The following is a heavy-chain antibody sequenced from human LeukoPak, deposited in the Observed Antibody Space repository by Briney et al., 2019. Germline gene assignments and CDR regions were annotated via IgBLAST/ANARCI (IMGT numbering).Heavy chain of an antibody. V-gene: IGHV1-46*01. Sequence: GASVKVSCKASGYTFTSYYMHWVRQAPGQGLEWMGIINPSGGSTSYAQKFQGRVTMTRDTSTSTVYMELSSLRSEDTAVYYCARDSYYDSSGYYYEYPLFDYWGQGTLVTVSS. D-gene: IGHD3-22*01. J-gene: IGHJ4*02. CDR1: GYTFTSYY. CDR2: INPSGGST. CDR3: ARDSYYDSSGYYYEYPLFDY.